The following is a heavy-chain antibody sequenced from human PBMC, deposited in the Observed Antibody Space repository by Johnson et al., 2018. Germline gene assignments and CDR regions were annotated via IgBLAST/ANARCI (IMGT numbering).Heavy chain of an antibody. CDR1: GFTFSSYG. J-gene: IGHJ1*01. V-gene: IGHV3-30*18. Sequence: QVQLVQSGGGVVQPGRSLRLSCAASGFTFSSYGMHWVRQAPGKGLEWVAVISYDGSNKYYADSVKGRFTISRDNSKNTLYLQMNSLRAEDTAVYYWAKDSPALLTLALYCQHWGQGTLVTVSS. CDR2: ISYDGSNK. CDR3: AKDSPALLTLALYCQH. D-gene: IGHD1-26*01.